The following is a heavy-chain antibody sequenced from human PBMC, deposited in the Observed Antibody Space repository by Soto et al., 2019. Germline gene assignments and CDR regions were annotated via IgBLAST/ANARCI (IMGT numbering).Heavy chain of an antibody. Sequence: GVSLRLSCAASGFTVSSNYMSWVRQAPGKGLEWVSVIYSGGSTYYADSVKGRFTISRHNSKNTLYLQMNSLRAEDTAVYYCARVTSGWNSNFDYWGQGTLVTVSS. CDR2: IYSGGST. J-gene: IGHJ4*02. CDR3: ARVTSGWNSNFDY. D-gene: IGHD1-7*01. CDR1: GFTVSSNY. V-gene: IGHV3-53*04.